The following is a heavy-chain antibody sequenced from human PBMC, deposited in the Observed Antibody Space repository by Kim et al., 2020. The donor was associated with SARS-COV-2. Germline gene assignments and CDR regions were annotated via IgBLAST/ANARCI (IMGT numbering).Heavy chain of an antibody. CDR3: ARETYNWNYHWFDP. V-gene: IGHV3-21*01. Sequence: GGSLRLSCAASGFTFSSYSMNWVRQAPGKGLEWVSSISSSSSYIYYADSVKGRFTISRDNAKNSLYLQMNSLRAEDTAVYYCARETYNWNYHWFDPWGQGTLVTVSS. J-gene: IGHJ5*02. CDR1: GFTFSSYS. CDR2: ISSSSSYI. D-gene: IGHD1-7*01.